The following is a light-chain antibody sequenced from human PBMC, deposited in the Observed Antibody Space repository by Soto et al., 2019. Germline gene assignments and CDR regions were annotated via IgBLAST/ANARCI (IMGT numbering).Light chain of an antibody. CDR3: QQNYTYPKT. V-gene: IGKV1-5*01. CDR2: TTS. J-gene: IGKJ1*01. Sequence: DIQMTQSPSTLSASIGDRVTITCRASQSVRRWLDWYQQKPGKAPKLLIYTTSRLHSGVPSRFSGSGSGTEFTLTISSLQPDDFAAYYCQQNYTYPKTFGQGTKVEIK. CDR1: QSVRRW.